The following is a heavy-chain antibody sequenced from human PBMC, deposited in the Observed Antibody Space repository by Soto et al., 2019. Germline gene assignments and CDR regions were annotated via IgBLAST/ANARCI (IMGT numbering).Heavy chain of an antibody. CDR3: ARDTPPTDY. CDR2: ISAYNTNT. V-gene: IGHV1-18*01. J-gene: IGHJ4*02. Sequence: QVQLVQSGAEVKKPGASVKVSCKTSEYTFTSYHISWVRQAPGQGLEWMGWISAYNTNTNYAQKFQGRVTMTTDTLTSTAYMELRSLRSDDTPVYYCARDTPPTDYWGQGTLVTVSS. CDR1: EYTFTSYH.